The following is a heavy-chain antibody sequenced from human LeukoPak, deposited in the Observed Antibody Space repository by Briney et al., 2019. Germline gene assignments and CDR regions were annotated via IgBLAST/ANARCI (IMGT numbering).Heavy chain of an antibody. CDR3: ARDPYYDFWSGYRHDAFDI. V-gene: IGHV4-39*07. D-gene: IGHD3-3*01. CDR2: IYYGGST. J-gene: IGHJ3*02. CDR1: GGSISSSSYY. Sequence: SETLSLTCTVSGGSISSSSYYWGWIRQPPGKGLEWIGSIYYGGSTYYNPSLKSRVTISVDTSKNHFSLKLSSVTAADTAVYYCARDPYYDFWSGYRHDAFDIWGQGTMVTVSS.